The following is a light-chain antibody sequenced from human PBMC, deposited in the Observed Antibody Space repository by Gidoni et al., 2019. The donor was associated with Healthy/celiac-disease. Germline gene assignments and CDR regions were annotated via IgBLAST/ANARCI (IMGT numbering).Light chain of an antibody. Sequence: EIVMTQSPATLSVSPGERATLSCRASQSVSSNLAWYQQKPGQAPRLLIYGASTRATGIPARFSGSGSGTEFTLTISSLQSEDFAVYYCQQYNNWLTWTFGPRDQGGNQT. J-gene: IGKJ1*01. V-gene: IGKV3-15*01. CDR2: GAS. CDR3: QQYNNWLTWT. CDR1: QSVSSN.